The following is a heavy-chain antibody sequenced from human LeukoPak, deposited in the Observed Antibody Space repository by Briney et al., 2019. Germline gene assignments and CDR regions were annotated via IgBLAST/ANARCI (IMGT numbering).Heavy chain of an antibody. Sequence: GGSLRLSCAASGFTFSSYAMHWVRQAPGKGLEWVAVISYDGSNKYYADSAKGRFTISRDNSKNTLYLQMNSLRAEDTAVYYCARDIGGEYYYYGMDVWGQGTTVTVSS. CDR3: ARDIGGEYYYYGMDV. V-gene: IGHV3-30*04. CDR2: ISYDGSNK. J-gene: IGHJ6*02. D-gene: IGHD1-26*01. CDR1: GFTFSSYA.